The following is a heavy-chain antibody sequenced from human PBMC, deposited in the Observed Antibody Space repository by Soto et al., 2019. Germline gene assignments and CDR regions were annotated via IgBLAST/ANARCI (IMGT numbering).Heavy chain of an antibody. Sequence: GESLKISCAASGFTFSSYAMSWVRQAPGKGLEWVSAISGSGGSTYYADSVKGRFTISRDNSKNTLYLQMNRLRAEDTAVYYCAKAGGSSGWYEGYYFDYWGQGTLVTVSS. J-gene: IGHJ4*02. CDR3: AKAGGSSGWYEGYYFDY. D-gene: IGHD6-19*01. CDR1: GFTFSSYA. CDR2: ISGSGGST. V-gene: IGHV3-23*01.